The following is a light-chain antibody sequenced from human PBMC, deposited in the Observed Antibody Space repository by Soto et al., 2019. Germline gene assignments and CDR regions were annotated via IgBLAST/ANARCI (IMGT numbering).Light chain of an antibody. CDR2: GAS. J-gene: IGKJ1*01. CDR1: QSINNY. CDR3: QQYGSSPRT. Sequence: SVLTQYPVTLSLSPCEIATLSCSASQSINNYLACYQQKPGQAPRLLIYGASSRATGIPDRFSGSGSGTDFTLTISRLEPEDFAVYYCQQYGSSPRTFGQGTKVDIK. V-gene: IGKV3-20*01.